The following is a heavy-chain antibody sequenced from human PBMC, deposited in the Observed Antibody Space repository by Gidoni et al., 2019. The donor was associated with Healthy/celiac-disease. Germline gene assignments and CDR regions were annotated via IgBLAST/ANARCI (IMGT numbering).Heavy chain of an antibody. CDR2: IYHSGST. V-gene: IGHV4-4*02. D-gene: IGHD3-3*02. CDR1: GGSISSSNW. Sequence: QVQLQESGPGLVKPSGTLSLTCAVSGGSISSSNWWSWVRQPPGKGLEWIGEIYHSGSTNYNPSLKSRVTISVDKSKNQFSLKLSSVTAADTAVYYCASFSSFESNGSSGATLKPKTNIDYWGQGTLVTVSS. J-gene: IGHJ4*02. CDR3: ASFSSFESNGSSGATLKPKTNIDY.